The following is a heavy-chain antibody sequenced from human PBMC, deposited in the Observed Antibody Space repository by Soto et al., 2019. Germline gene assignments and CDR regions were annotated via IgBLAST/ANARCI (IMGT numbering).Heavy chain of an antibody. V-gene: IGHV3-15*01. CDR2: IKSKTDGGAT. CDR1: GITFNNAW. D-gene: IGHD4-17*01. Sequence: GGSLRLSCAASGITFNNAWMSWVRQAPGKGLEWVGRIKSKTDGGATDYAAPVKGRFTISRDDLRNTVYLQMNSLKTEDTAVYYCTATANGNWGQETLLTVSS. CDR3: TATANGN. J-gene: IGHJ4*02.